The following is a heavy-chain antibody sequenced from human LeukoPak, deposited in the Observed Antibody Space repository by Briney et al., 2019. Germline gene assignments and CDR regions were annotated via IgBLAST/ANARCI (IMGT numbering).Heavy chain of an antibody. D-gene: IGHD2-2*01. V-gene: IGHV3-53*01. Sequence: GGSLGLSCSASGFTVSSNYMSCCRQAPGKGMEWCSFIYSGGSTYYSDSVKGRFTISRDNSKNTLYLQMNSLRAEDKAVYYCAREGCSSISCYEGGLFDYWGQGTLVIVSS. J-gene: IGHJ4*02. CDR3: AREGCSSISCYEGGLFDY. CDR2: IYSGGST. CDR1: GFTVSSNY.